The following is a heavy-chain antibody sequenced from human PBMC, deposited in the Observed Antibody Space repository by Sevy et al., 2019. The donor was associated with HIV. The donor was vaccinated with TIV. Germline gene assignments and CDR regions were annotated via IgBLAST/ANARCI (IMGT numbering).Heavy chain of an antibody. V-gene: IGHV1-24*01. CDR2: FDPEDDEK. D-gene: IGHD3-22*01. J-gene: IGHJ4*02. CDR1: GYTLTELS. Sequence: ASVKVSCKVSGYTLTELSMHWVRQAPGKGLEWMGTFDPEDDEKIYAQKFQGRVTMTEDTSTDTAYMEQSRLRSEDTAVYYCATTKDYYDTSGYPFHSWGQGTLVTVSS. CDR3: ATTKDYYDTSGYPFHS.